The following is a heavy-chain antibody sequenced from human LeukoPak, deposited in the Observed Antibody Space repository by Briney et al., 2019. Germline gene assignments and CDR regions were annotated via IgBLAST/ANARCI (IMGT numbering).Heavy chain of an antibody. Sequence: HGGSLRLSCAASGLTVSSSYMSWVRQAPGKGLEWVSIIYNDGSTNYEDSMKGRFTISRDNSKNTLYLQVNSLRAEDTAMYYCARNILFAFDIWGQGTMVTVSS. CDR3: ARNILFAFDI. CDR2: IYNDGST. CDR1: GLTVSSSY. D-gene: IGHD2/OR15-2a*01. V-gene: IGHV3-53*01. J-gene: IGHJ3*02.